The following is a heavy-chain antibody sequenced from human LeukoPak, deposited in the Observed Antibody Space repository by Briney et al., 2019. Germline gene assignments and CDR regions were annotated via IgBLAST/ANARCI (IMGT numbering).Heavy chain of an antibody. CDR1: GFTVSSNY. Sequence: GGSLRLSCAASGFTVSSNYMSWVRKAPGKGREWVSVIYSGGSTYYADSVKGRFTISRDNSKNTLYLQMNSLRAEDTAVYYCASTHCSSTSCYVHLDYWGQGTLVTVSS. CDR2: IYSGGST. D-gene: IGHD2-2*01. CDR3: ASTHCSSTSCYVHLDY. V-gene: IGHV3-53*01. J-gene: IGHJ4*02.